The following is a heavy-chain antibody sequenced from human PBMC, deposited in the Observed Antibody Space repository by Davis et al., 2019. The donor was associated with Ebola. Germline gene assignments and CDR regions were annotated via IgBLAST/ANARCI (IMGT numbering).Heavy chain of an antibody. J-gene: IGHJ6*02. Sequence: MPSETLSLTCTVSGYSISSGYYWGWIRQPPGKGLEWIGSIYHSGSTYYNPSLKSRVTISVDTSKNQFSLKLSSVTAADTAVYYCARVLLSAVAGTPIRSPYYYYYGMDVWGQGTTVTVSS. V-gene: IGHV4-38-2*02. D-gene: IGHD6-19*01. CDR2: IYHSGST. CDR1: GYSISSGYY. CDR3: ARVLLSAVAGTPIRSPYYYYYGMDV.